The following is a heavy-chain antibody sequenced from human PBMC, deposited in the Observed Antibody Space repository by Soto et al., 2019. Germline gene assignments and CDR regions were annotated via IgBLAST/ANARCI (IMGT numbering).Heavy chain of an antibody. CDR1: GFTFRNYA. CDR3: ARGDDILTGPVFDY. V-gene: IGHV3-23*01. J-gene: IGHJ4*02. D-gene: IGHD3-9*01. Sequence: EVQLLESGGGLGQPGGSLRLSCAASGFTFRNYAMSWVRQAPGQGLEWVSTISGSGGSTFYADSVKGRFTISRDKSKNTLYLQMDSLRAEDTAIYLCARGDDILTGPVFDYWGQGTLVTVSS. CDR2: ISGSGGST.